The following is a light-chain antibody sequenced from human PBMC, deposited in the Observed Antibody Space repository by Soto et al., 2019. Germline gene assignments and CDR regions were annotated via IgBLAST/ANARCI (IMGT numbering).Light chain of an antibody. V-gene: IGLV2-14*03. CDR1: SSDVGGYNF. J-gene: IGLJ1*01. CDR2: DVT. Sequence: QSALTQPTSVSGSPGQSITISCTGASSDVGGYNFVSWYQHHPGKAPKLMIYDVTNRPSGVSNRFSGSKSGNTASLTISGLQAEDEAHYYCSSYTSSSTAYVFATGTKLTVL. CDR3: SSYTSSSTAYV.